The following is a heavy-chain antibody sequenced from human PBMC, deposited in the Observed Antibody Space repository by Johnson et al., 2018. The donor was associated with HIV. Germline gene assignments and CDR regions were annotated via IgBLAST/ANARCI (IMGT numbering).Heavy chain of an antibody. D-gene: IGHD6-6*01. J-gene: IGHJ3*02. Sequence: QVQLVESGGGLVQPGGSLRLSCAASAFTFSSYAIHWVRQAPGKGLEWVAVISYDGSNKYYVDSVKGRFTISRDNSKNTLYLQMNSLRAEDTAVYYCASYSSSDAFDIWGQGTMVTVSS. V-gene: IGHV3-33*05. CDR1: AFTFSSYA. CDR2: ISYDGSNK. CDR3: ASYSSSDAFDI.